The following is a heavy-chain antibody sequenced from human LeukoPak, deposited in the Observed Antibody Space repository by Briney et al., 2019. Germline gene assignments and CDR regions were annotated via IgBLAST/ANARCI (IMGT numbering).Heavy chain of an antibody. CDR3: AGHVTRYYYYGMDV. Sequence: SETLSLTCTVSGGSISSYYWSWIRQPPGKGLEWIGYIYYSGSTNYNPSLKSRVTISVDTSKNQFSLKLSSVTAADTAVYYCAGHVTRYYYYGMDVWGQGTTVTVSS. CDR2: IYYSGST. V-gene: IGHV4-59*08. CDR1: GGSISSYY. J-gene: IGHJ6*02. D-gene: IGHD2-21*02.